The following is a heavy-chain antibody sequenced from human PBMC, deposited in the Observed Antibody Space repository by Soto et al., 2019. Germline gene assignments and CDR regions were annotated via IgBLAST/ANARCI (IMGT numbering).Heavy chain of an antibody. CDR2: INHSGST. J-gene: IGHJ6*02. V-gene: IGHV4-34*01. CDR1: GGSFSGYY. D-gene: IGHD3-3*01. CDR3: ARGRRDRMNYDFWSGYYTGIKCYGMDV. Sequence: SETLSLTCAVYGGSFSGYYWSWIRQPPGKGLEWIGEINHSGSTNYNPSLKSRVTISVDTSKNQFSLKLSSVTATDTAVYYCARGRRDRMNYDFWSGYYTGIKCYGMDVWGQGTTVTVSS.